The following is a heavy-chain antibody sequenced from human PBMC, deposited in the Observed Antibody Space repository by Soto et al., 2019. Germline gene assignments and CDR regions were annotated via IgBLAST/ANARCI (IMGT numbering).Heavy chain of an antibody. CDR2: FIPILGIA. Sequence: SVKVSCKASGGTFSSYTISWVRQAPGQGLEWMGRFIPILGIANYAQKFQGRVTITADKSTSTAYMELSSLRSEDTAVYYCARDQLPPTYYMDVWGKGTTVTVSS. D-gene: IGHD1-1*01. CDR3: ARDQLPPTYYMDV. CDR1: GGTFSSYT. V-gene: IGHV1-69*04. J-gene: IGHJ6*03.